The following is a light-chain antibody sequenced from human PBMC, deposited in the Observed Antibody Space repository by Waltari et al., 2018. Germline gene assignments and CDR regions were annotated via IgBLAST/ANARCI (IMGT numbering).Light chain of an antibody. CDR1: QNVYTN. J-gene: IGKJ1*01. V-gene: IGKV3-15*01. CDR2: GAS. CDR3: QQYMNWPRT. Sequence: EIVMTQSPATLSVSPGERATLSCRASQNVYTNLAWYQQKPGQAPRLLIYGASTRATDIPDRFSGSGSGTEFTLTISSLESEDFAIFYCQQYMNWPRTFGQGTKVEIK.